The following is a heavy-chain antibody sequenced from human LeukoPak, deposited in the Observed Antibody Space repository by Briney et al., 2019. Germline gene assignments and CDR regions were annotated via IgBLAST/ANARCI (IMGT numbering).Heavy chain of an antibody. J-gene: IGHJ4*02. Sequence: GRSLRLSCAASGFTFSSYGMHWVRQAPGKGLEWVAVISYDGSNKYYADSVKGRFTISRDNSKNTLYLQMNSLRAEDTAVYYCAKDLSVVPAAMWEGIDYWGQGTLVTVSS. D-gene: IGHD2-2*01. CDR2: ISYDGSNK. CDR1: GFTFSSYG. V-gene: IGHV3-30*18. CDR3: AKDLSVVPAAMWEGIDY.